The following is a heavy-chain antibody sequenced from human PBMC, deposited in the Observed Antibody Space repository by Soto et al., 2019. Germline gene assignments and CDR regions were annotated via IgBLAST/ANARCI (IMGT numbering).Heavy chain of an antibody. J-gene: IGHJ5*01. CDR3: VRDRALDSSGHWFDS. Sequence: PSETLSLTCTVSGRPVSSGGYYWTWISQFPGNGLEWIGYIYHIGSPSYNPSLKSRLSMSLDASKNQFSLNLTSVTAADTAIYYCVRDRALDSSGHWFDSWGQGTLVTVSS. CDR2: IYHIGSP. D-gene: IGHD6-19*01. V-gene: IGHV4-31*03. CDR1: GRPVSSGGYY.